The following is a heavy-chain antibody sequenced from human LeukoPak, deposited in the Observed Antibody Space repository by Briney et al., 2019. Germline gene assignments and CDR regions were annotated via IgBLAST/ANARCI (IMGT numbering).Heavy chain of an antibody. CDR2: IYYSGST. Sequence: PSETLSLTCTVSGGSISSYYWSWIRQPPGKGLEWIGYIYYSGSTNYNPSLKSRVTILVDTSKNQFFLKLSSVTAADTAVYYCASLPYCSSTTCPLDYWGQGTLVTVSS. D-gene: IGHD2-2*01. CDR3: ASLPYCSSTTCPLDY. CDR1: GGSISSYY. V-gene: IGHV4-59*01. J-gene: IGHJ4*02.